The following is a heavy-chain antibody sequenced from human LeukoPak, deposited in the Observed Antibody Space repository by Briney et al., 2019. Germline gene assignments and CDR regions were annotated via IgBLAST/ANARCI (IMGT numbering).Heavy chain of an antibody. J-gene: IGHJ4*02. CDR1: GYTFTSYY. Sequence: ASVKVSCKASGYTFTSYYMHWVRQAPGQGLEWMGIINPSGGSTSYAQKFQGRVTMTRDTSTSTVYMELSSLRSEDTGVYYCARVVSGGYDFDYWGQGTLVTVSS. CDR3: ARVVSGGYDFDY. V-gene: IGHV1-46*01. CDR2: INPSGGST. D-gene: IGHD5-12*01.